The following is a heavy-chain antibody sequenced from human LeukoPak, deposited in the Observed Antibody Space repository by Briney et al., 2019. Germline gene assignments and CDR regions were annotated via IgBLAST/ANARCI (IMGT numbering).Heavy chain of an antibody. CDR3: ARDRQLPLYKGFDP. V-gene: IGHV1-69*05. CDR1: GGTFSSYA. Sequence: SVKVSCKASGGTFSSYAISWVRQAPGQGLEWMGRIIPIFSTANYAQKFQGRVTITTDESTSTAYMELSSLRSEDTAVYYCARDRQLPLYKGFDPWGQGTLVTVSS. CDR2: IIPIFSTA. J-gene: IGHJ5*02. D-gene: IGHD2-2*01.